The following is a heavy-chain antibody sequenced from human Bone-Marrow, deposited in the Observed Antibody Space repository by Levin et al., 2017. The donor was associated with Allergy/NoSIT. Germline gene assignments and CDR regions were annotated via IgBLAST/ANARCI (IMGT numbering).Heavy chain of an antibody. CDR2: ISGSGGST. J-gene: IGHJ4*02. D-gene: IGHD7-27*01. CDR1: GFTFSSYA. CDR3: AKDQAVRLGIIGVGFDY. V-gene: IGHV3-23*01. Sequence: TGGSLRLSCAASGFTFSSYAMSWVRQAPGKGLEWVSAISGSGGSTYYADSVKGRFTISRDNSKNTLYLQMNSLRAEDTAVYYCAKDQAVRLGIIGVGFDYWGQGTLVTVSS.